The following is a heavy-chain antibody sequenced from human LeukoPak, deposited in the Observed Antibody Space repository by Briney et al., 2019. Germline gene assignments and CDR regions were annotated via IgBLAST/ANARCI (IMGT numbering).Heavy chain of an antibody. V-gene: IGHV3-53*01. CDR1: GFTVSSNY. Sequence: GGSLRLSCAASGFTVSSNYMSWVRQAPGKGLEWVSVIYSGGKTNYADSVKGRFTISRDNSKNTLYLQMNSLRAEDTAMYYCARVSGDYVDYWGQGTLVTVSS. D-gene: IGHD6-25*01. J-gene: IGHJ4*02. CDR3: ARVSGDYVDY. CDR2: IYSGGKT.